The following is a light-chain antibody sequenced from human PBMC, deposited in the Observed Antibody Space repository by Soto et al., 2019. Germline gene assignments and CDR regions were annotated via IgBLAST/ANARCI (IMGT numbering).Light chain of an antibody. Sequence: IVLTQSPATLSLSPGERATLSCRASQSVSNYLAWYQQKPGQAPRLLLYDASNRASGIPARFSGSGSGTDFTLTISSLDPEDFAVYYCQQRSNWPPVTFGGGTKVEIK. CDR2: DAS. V-gene: IGKV3-11*01. CDR1: QSVSNY. J-gene: IGKJ4*01. CDR3: QQRSNWPPVT.